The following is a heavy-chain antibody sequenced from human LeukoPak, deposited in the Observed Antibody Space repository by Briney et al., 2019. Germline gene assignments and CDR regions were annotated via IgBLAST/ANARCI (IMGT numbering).Heavy chain of an antibody. V-gene: IGHV4-34*01. CDR3: ARDPRYSYGFN. CDR1: GGSFSGYY. J-gene: IGHJ4*02. Sequence: PSQTLSLIRPVYGGSFSGYYSGSIRQPPGEGLEWIGEINHSRSTNYNPCLKSRVTISVDTSKNQFSLKLSSVTAADTAVYYCARDPRYSYGFNWGQGTLVSVSS. D-gene: IGHD5-18*01. CDR2: INHSRST.